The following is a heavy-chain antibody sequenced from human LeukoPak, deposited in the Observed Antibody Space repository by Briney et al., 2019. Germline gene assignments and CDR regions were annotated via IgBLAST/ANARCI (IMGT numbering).Heavy chain of an antibody. D-gene: IGHD6-6*01. CDR3: ARRPEYSSLDGAFDI. CDR1: GGTFSSYA. Sequence: WASVKVSCKASGGTFSSYAISWARQAPGQGLEWMGGIIPIFGTANYAQKFQGRVTITTDESTSTAYMELSSLRSEDTAVYYCARRPEYSSLDGAFDIWGQGTMVTVSS. V-gene: IGHV1-69*05. J-gene: IGHJ3*02. CDR2: IIPIFGTA.